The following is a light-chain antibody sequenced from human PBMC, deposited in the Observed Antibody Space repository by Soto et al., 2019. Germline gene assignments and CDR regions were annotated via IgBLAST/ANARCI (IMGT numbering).Light chain of an antibody. CDR2: DVS. CDR1: SSDVGGYNY. Sequence: QSALTQPRSVSGSPGQSVTISCTGTSSDVGGYNYVSWYQQHPGKAPKLMIYDVSKRPSGVPDRFSGSKSGNTASLTISRLQAEDEADYYCCSYAGSYTFVFVTGTKVTVL. CDR3: CSYAGSYTFV. J-gene: IGLJ1*01. V-gene: IGLV2-11*01.